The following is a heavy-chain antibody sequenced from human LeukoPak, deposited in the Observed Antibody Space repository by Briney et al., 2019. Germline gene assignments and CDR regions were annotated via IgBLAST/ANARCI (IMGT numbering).Heavy chain of an antibody. CDR1: GFTFSSYW. CDR3: ARLRYSDY. D-gene: IGHD5-18*01. CDR2: INQDGSEK. J-gene: IGHJ4*02. V-gene: IGHV3-7*01. Sequence: GGSLRLSCAASGFTFSSYWMTWVRQAPGKGLEWVANINQDGSEKYYVDSVRGRFTISRDNVKNSLYLQMNSLRAEDTGVYYCARLRYSDYWGQGTLVTVSS.